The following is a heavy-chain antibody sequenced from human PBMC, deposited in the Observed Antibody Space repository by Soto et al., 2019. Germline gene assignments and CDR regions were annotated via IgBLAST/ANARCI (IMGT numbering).Heavy chain of an antibody. Sequence: AETLSLTCSVSGGSFSSYFKNWIRQAPGKGLEWIGCIYDSGDANYNPSLKNRVTISLDTSKNQFSLKLNSVTPADTAVYYCVSSRTAVFGDALDIWARGTMVTVSS. CDR1: GGSFSSYF. J-gene: IGHJ3*02. D-gene: IGHD3-3*01. CDR3: VSSRTAVFGDALDI. V-gene: IGHV4-59*03. CDR2: IYDSGDA.